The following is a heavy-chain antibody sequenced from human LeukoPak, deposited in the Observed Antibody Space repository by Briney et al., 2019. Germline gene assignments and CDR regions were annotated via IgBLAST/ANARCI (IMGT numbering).Heavy chain of an antibody. CDR3: ARDSSWYSSGVFDY. J-gene: IGHJ4*02. V-gene: IGHV4-30-4*01. D-gene: IGHD6-13*01. Sequence: SETLSLTCTVSGGSISSGDYYWSWIRQPPGKGLEWIGYIYYSGSTYYNPSLKSRVTISVDTSKNQFSLKLSSVTAADTAVYYCARDSSWYSSGVFDYWGQGTLVTVSS. CDR2: IYYSGST. CDR1: GGSISSGDYY.